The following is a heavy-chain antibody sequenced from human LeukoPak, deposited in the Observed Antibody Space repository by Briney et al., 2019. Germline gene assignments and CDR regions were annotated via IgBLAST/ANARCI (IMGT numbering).Heavy chain of an antibody. Sequence: GGSLRLSCAASGFTFSSYSMNWVRQAPGKGLEWVSYISSTSTTIYYADSVKGRFTISRDNAKNSLYLQMNSLRAEDTAVYYCARDRSWSDGFDIWGQGTMVTVSS. CDR2: ISSTSTTI. D-gene: IGHD6-13*01. V-gene: IGHV3-48*04. J-gene: IGHJ3*02. CDR1: GFTFSSYS. CDR3: ARDRSWSDGFDI.